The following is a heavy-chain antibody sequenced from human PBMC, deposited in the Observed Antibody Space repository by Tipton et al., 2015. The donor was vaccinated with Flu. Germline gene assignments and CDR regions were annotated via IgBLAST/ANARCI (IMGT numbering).Heavy chain of an antibody. CDR1: GFSFTGYW. CDR3: VRRNYESDGPSFDF. D-gene: IGHD3-22*01. CDR2: IRGDGGST. J-gene: IGHJ4*02. Sequence: SLRLSCAVSGFSFTGYWMHWVRQAPGRGLEWVARIRGDGGSTSYADFVKGRFTISRDNAKRTLYLQMSGLSVEDTAVYYCVRRNYESDGPSFDFWGQGTLVNVSS. V-gene: IGHV3-74*01.